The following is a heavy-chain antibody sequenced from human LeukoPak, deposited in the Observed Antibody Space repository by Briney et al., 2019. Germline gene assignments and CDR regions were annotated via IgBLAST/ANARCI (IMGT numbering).Heavy chain of an antibody. CDR3: AKDYPDYYDSSARLDAFDI. V-gene: IGHV3-23*01. CDR1: GFTFSSYA. J-gene: IGHJ3*02. D-gene: IGHD3-22*01. CDR2: IGGSGGST. Sequence: GGSLRLSCAASGFTFSSYAMSWVRQAPGKGLEWVSAIGGSGGSTYYADSVKGRFTISRDNSKNTLYLQMNSLRAEDTAVYYCAKDYPDYYDSSARLDAFDIWGQGTMVTVSS.